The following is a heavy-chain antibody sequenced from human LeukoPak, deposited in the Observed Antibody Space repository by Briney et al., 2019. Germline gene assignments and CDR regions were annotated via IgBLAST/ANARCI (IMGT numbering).Heavy chain of an antibody. CDR3: ARDSPRGLWFAAYYFDY. CDR1: GFTFSSYW. D-gene: IGHD3-10*01. V-gene: IGHV3-7*01. J-gene: IGHJ4*02. CDR2: IKRDGSEK. Sequence: GGSLRLSCVVSGFTFSSYWMSWVRQAPGEGLEWVANIKRDGSEKYYVDSEKGRFTISRDNAKNSLYLQMNSLRAEDTAVYYCARDSPRGLWFAAYYFDYWGQGTLVTVSS.